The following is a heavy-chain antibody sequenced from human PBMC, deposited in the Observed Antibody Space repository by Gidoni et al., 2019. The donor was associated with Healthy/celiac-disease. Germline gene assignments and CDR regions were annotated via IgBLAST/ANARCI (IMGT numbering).Heavy chain of an antibody. D-gene: IGHD3-16*01. Sequence: QVQLQESGPGLVKSSETLSLTCTVSGGSISSYYWCWIRQPPGKGLEWIGYIYYSGSTNYNPSLKSRVTISVDTSKNQFSLKLSSVTAADTAVYYCARGLDRGAFIDYWGQGTLVTVSS. CDR2: IYYSGST. CDR3: ARGLDRGAFIDY. J-gene: IGHJ4*02. V-gene: IGHV4-59*01. CDR1: GGSISSYY.